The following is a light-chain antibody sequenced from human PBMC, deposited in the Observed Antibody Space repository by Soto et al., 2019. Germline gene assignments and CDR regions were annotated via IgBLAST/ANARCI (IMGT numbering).Light chain of an antibody. Sequence: QSALTQPASVSGSPGQSITISCTGTSSDVGGYNYVSWYQQHPGKAPKLMIYEVSNRPSGVSNRFSGSKSGNTASLTISGLKAEDEADYYCSAYTSSSTRVFGTVTKVTVL. CDR1: SSDVGGYNY. CDR3: SAYTSSSTRV. V-gene: IGLV2-14*01. J-gene: IGLJ1*01. CDR2: EVS.